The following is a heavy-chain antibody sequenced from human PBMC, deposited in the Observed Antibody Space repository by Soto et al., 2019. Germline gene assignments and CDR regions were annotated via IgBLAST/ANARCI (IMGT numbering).Heavy chain of an antibody. Sequence: SETLSLTCAVSGYSISSGYYWGWIRQTPGKGLEWIASIYHSGSTYYNPSLKSRVTISVDTSKNQFSLKLTSVTAADTAVYYCARGAATVTPGWFDPWGQGTMVTVSS. V-gene: IGHV4-38-2*01. D-gene: IGHD4-17*01. J-gene: IGHJ5*02. CDR3: ARGAATVTPGWFDP. CDR1: GYSISSGYY. CDR2: IYHSGST.